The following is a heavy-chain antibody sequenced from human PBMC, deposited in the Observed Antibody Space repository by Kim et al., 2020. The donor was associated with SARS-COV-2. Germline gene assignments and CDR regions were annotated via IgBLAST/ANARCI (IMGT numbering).Heavy chain of an antibody. CDR1: GGSISSSNW. D-gene: IGHD1-26*01. V-gene: IGHV4-4*02. CDR3: ARAFVGAAGYYYYGMDV. J-gene: IGHJ6*02. CDR2: IYHSGST. Sequence: SETLSLTCAVSGGSISSSNWWSWVRQPPGKGLEWIGEIYHSGSTNYNPSLKSRVTISVDKSKNQFSLKLSSVTAADTAVYYCARAFVGAAGYYYYGMDVWGQGTTVTVSS.